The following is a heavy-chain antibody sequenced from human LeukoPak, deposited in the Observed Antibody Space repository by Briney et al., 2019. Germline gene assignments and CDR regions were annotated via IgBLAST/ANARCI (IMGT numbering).Heavy chain of an antibody. CDR3: ATYSSGWGTSDY. CDR1: GYTFTSYD. CDR2: MNPNSGNT. Sequence: ASVKVSCKASGYTFTSYDINGVRQATGQGLEWMGWMNPNSGNTGYAQKFQGRVTMTRNTSISTAYMELSSLRSEDTAVYYCATYSSGWGTSDYWGQGNLVTVSS. D-gene: IGHD6-19*01. V-gene: IGHV1-8*01. J-gene: IGHJ4*02.